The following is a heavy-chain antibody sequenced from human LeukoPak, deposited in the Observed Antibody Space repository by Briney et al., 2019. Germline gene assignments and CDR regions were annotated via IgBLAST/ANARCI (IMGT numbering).Heavy chain of an antibody. CDR1: GYTFTSYY. CDR3: ARARRDGYNSGGRWFDP. CDR2: INPSGGST. Sequence: GASVKVSCKASGYTFTSYYMHWVRQAPGQGLEWMGIINPSGGSTSYAQKFQGRVTMTRDTSTSTVYMELSSLRSDDTAVYYCARARRDGYNSGGRWFDPWGQGTLVTVSS. D-gene: IGHD5-24*01. J-gene: IGHJ5*02. V-gene: IGHV1-46*01.